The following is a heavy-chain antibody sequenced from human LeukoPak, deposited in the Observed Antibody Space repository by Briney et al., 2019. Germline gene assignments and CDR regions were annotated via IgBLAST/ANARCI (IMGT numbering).Heavy chain of an antibody. CDR1: EFTFSSYS. J-gene: IGHJ5*02. CDR2: ISYDGSNK. Sequence: GGSLRLSCAASEFTFSSYSMNWVRQAPGKGLEWVAVISYDGSNKYYADSVKGRFTISRDNSKKTLYLLMNSLRAEDTAVYYCAKAWGATSSWYGIDPWGQGTLVTVSS. V-gene: IGHV3-30*18. D-gene: IGHD6-13*01. CDR3: AKAWGATSSWYGIDP.